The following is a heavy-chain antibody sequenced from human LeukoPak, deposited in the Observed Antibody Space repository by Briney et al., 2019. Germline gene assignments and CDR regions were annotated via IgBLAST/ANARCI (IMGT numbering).Heavy chain of an antibody. Sequence: SETLSLTCTVSGGSISSYYWSWIRQPVGKGLEWIGRIYTSGSTNYNPSLKSRVTMSVDTSKNQFSLKLSSVTAADTAVYYCARDLPNWNDDGVYYYYYMDVWGKGTTVTVSS. V-gene: IGHV4-4*07. J-gene: IGHJ6*03. CDR1: GGSISSYY. D-gene: IGHD1-20*01. CDR3: ARDLPNWNDDGVYYYYYMDV. CDR2: IYTSGST.